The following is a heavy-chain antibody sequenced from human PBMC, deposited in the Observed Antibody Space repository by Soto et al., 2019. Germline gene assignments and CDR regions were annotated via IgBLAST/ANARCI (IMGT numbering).Heavy chain of an antibody. D-gene: IGHD1-1*01. CDR1: GGTFRSYA. Sequence: GASVKVCCKASGGTFRSYAIRWVRQAPGQGLEWMGIIIPIGGRTSYAQKFQGRVTMTTDTSTSTAYMELSSLLSEDTAVYYCVCTNQNNFWWGQGTLVTVSS. V-gene: IGHV1-46*01. CDR3: VCTNQNNFW. J-gene: IGHJ4*02. CDR2: IIPIGGRT.